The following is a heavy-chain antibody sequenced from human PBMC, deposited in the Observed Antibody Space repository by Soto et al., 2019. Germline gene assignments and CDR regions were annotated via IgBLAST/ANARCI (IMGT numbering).Heavy chain of an antibody. CDR2: LSRSGGAT. CDR3: SKGEMSTIRNSFDP. Sequence: GSLRLSCTASGFNTRFYSMSWVRQTPGKGLEWVAALSRSGGATYYADSVRGRFTISRDASKDTLFLQMGNLRAEDTALYYCSKGEMSTIRNSFDPWGQGTLVTVSS. D-gene: IGHD1-7*01. V-gene: IGHV3-23*01. J-gene: IGHJ5*02. CDR1: GFNTRFYS.